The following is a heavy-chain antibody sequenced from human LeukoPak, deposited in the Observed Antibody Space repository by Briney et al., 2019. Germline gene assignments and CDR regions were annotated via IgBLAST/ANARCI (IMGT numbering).Heavy chain of an antibody. V-gene: IGHV3-23*01. Sequence: GGSLRLSCAASGFTFSSYAMSWVRQAPGKGLERVSAISGSGGSTYYADSVKGRFTISRDNSKNTLYLQMNSLRAEDTAVYYCARSSFLLRFLEWFFDYWGQGTLVTVSS. CDR1: GFTFSSYA. CDR2: ISGSGGST. J-gene: IGHJ4*02. D-gene: IGHD3-3*01. CDR3: ARSSFLLRFLEWFFDY.